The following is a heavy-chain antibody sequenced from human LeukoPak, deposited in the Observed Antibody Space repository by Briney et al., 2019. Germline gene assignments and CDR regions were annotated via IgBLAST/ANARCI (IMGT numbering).Heavy chain of an antibody. J-gene: IGHJ4*02. Sequence: GGSLRLSCAASGFTFSSYWMHWVRQAPGKGLVWGSRINSDGSSTSYADSVKGRFTISRDNAKNTLYLQMNSLRAEDTAVYYCAKTYSSSWYPLGYWGQGTLVTVSS. CDR2: INSDGSST. CDR3: AKTYSSSWYPLGY. CDR1: GFTFSSYW. V-gene: IGHV3-74*01. D-gene: IGHD6-13*01.